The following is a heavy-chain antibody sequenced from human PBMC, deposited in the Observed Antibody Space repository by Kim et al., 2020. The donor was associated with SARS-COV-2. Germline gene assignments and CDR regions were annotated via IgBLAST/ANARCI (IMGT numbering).Heavy chain of an antibody. Sequence: GGSLRLSCAASGMIFSKFAMNWVRQAPGKGLEWVAAISGSGASTFYADSVKGRFTISRDNSKNTLYLQMHNLRAEDTAVYYCPIEDDSSGWTVFDFRGQGTLVTGSS. CDR1: GMIFSKFA. D-gene: IGHD3-22*01. J-gene: IGHJ4*02. CDR3: PIEDDSSGWTVFDF. V-gene: IGHV3-23*01. CDR2: ISGSGAST.